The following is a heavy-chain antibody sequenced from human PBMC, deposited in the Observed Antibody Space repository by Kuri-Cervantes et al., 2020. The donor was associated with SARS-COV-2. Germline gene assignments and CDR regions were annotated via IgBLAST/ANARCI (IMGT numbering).Heavy chain of an antibody. CDR2: IYYSGST. CDR3: ARKRTTVTTFWFDP. J-gene: IGHJ5*02. V-gene: IGHV4-39*01. CDR1: GGSISSSSYY. Sequence: SETLSLTCTVSGGSISSSSYYWGWIRQPPGKGLEWIGSIYYSGSTYYNPSLRSRVTISVDTSKNQFSLKLSSVTAADTAVYYCARKRTTVTTFWFDPGAREPWSPSPQ. D-gene: IGHD4-17*01.